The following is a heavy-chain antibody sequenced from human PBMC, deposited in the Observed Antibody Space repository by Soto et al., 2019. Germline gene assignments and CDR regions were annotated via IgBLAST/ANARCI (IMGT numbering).Heavy chain of an antibody. CDR1: GFTFSDYY. J-gene: IGHJ6*02. D-gene: IGHD3-22*01. CDR3: ARRSYDSSGYPPGAYYYGMDV. V-gene: IGHV3-11*06. Sequence: QVQLVESGGGLVKPGGSLRLSCAASGFTFSDYYMSWIRQAPGKGLEWVSYISSSSSYTNYADSVKGRFTISRDNAKNSVYLQMNSLRAEDTAVYYCARRSYDSSGYPPGAYYYGMDVWCQGTTVTVSS. CDR2: ISSSSSYT.